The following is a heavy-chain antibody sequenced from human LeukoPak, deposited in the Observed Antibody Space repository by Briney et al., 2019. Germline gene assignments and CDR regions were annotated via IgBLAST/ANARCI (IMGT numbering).Heavy chain of an antibody. D-gene: IGHD2-2*01. Sequence: ASVKVSCKASGYTFTSYDINWVRQATGQGLEWMGWMNPNSGNTGYAQKFQGRVTMTRNTSISTAYMELSSLRSKDTAVYYCARVVCSSTSCYLSWFDPWGQGTLVTVSS. V-gene: IGHV1-8*01. CDR2: MNPNSGNT. J-gene: IGHJ5*02. CDR3: ARVVCSSTSCYLSWFDP. CDR1: GYTFTSYD.